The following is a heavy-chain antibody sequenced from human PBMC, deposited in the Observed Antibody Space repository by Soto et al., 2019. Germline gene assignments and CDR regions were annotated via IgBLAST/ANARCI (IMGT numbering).Heavy chain of an antibody. V-gene: IGHV1-69*01. CDR1: GGTFSSYA. CDR2: GISIFGTA. CDR3: ARYDRYYGSGSYTTYYCDY. D-gene: IGHD3-10*01. Sequence: QVQLVQSGAEVKKPGSSVKVSCKASGGTFSSYAISGVRRAPGQGLEWIGGGISIFGTANYAPKFQGRVTITADESTSTAYMELSSLRSEDTAVYYCARYDRYYGSGSYTTYYCDYWGQGTLVTVSS. J-gene: IGHJ4*02.